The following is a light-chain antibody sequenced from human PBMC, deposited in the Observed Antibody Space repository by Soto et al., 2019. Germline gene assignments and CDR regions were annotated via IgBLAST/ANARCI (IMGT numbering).Light chain of an antibody. CDR3: SSYTSSSTEV. CDR2: DVS. J-gene: IGLJ1*01. V-gene: IGLV2-14*01. Sequence: QSALTQPASVSGSPGQSITISCTGTSSDVGNYNYVSWYQQHPGKAPKLMIYDVSNRPSGVSNRFSGSKSGNTASLTISGLQAEDEADYYCSSYTSSSTEVFGTGTQLTVL. CDR1: SSDVGNYNY.